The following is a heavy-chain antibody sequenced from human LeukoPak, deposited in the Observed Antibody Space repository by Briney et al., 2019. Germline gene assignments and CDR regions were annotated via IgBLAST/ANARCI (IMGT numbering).Heavy chain of an antibody. CDR3: ARAAPDYYGPGEPDY. J-gene: IGHJ4*02. CDR1: GGSISSGDYY. V-gene: IGHV4-30-4*01. Sequence: PSETLSLTCTVSGGSISSGDYYWSWIRQPPGKGLEWIGYIYYSGSTYYNPSLKSRVTISVDTSKNQFSLKLSSVTAADTAVYYCARAAPDYYGPGEPDYWGQGTLVTVSS. CDR2: IYYSGST. D-gene: IGHD3-10*01.